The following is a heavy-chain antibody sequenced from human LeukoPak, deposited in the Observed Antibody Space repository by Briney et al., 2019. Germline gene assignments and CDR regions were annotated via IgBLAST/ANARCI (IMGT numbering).Heavy chain of an antibody. CDR2: FYYNGRT. CDR1: GGSISTYY. CDR3: ARDRGTVTTGHDGFDI. V-gene: IGHV4-59*01. J-gene: IGHJ3*02. D-gene: IGHD4-17*01. Sequence: PSETLSLTCTVSGGSISTYYWNWIRQSPGMGLEWIGFFYYNGRTNYNPSLKNRVTISVATSKNEFSLKLSSVTAADTAVYFCARDRGTVTTGHDGFDIWGQGTMVTVSS.